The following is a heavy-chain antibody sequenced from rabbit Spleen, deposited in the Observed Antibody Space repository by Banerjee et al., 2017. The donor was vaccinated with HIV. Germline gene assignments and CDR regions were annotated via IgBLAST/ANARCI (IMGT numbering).Heavy chain of an antibody. Sequence: QEQLVESGGGLVQPEGSLTLTCTASGFSLSSSYYMCWVRQAPGKGLEWIGCIHTGSGNTYYASWAKGRFTITRSTSLNTVTLQMTSLTAADTATYFCARDLVAVIGWNFNLWGPGTLVTVS. CDR2: IHTGSGNT. J-gene: IGHJ4*01. V-gene: IGHV1S47*01. CDR1: GFSLSSSYY. D-gene: IGHD5-1*01. CDR3: ARDLVAVIGWNFNL.